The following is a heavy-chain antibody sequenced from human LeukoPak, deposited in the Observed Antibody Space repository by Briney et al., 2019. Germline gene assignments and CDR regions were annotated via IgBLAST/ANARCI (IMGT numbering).Heavy chain of an antibody. D-gene: IGHD3-3*01. Sequence: SETLSLTCTVSGGSISSYYWSWIRQPPGKGLEWIGYIYYSGSTNYNPSLKSRVTISVDTSKNRFSLKLSSVTAADTAVYYCARGSNDFWSGPDYWGQGTLVTVSS. J-gene: IGHJ4*02. CDR3: ARGSNDFWSGPDY. CDR2: IYYSGST. CDR1: GGSISSYY. V-gene: IGHV4-59*01.